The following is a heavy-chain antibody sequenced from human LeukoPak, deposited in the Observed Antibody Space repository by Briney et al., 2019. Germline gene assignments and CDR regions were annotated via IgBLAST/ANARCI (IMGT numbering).Heavy chain of an antibody. V-gene: IGHV3-30*18. CDR2: ISYDGSNK. J-gene: IGHJ4*02. CDR3: AKDMCSSSWYYFDH. D-gene: IGHD6-13*01. Sequence: GGSLRLSCAASGFTFSSYGMHGVRQAPGKGLEWVAVISYDGSNKYYADSVKGRFTISRDNSKNTLYLQMNSLRAEDTAVYYCAKDMCSSSWYYFDHWGQGTLVTVSS. CDR1: GFTFSSYG.